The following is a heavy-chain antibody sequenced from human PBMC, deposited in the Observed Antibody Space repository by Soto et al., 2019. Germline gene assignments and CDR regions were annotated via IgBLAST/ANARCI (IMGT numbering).Heavy chain of an antibody. J-gene: IGHJ6*02. CDR3: ASDLRYSGDYYYYGMDV. CDR1: GYSISSGYY. V-gene: IGHV4-38-2*01. D-gene: IGHD3-16*02. CDR2: IYHSGST. Sequence: KPSETLSLTCAVSGYSISSGYYWGWIRQRPGKGLEWIGSIYHSGSTYYNPSLKSRVTTSVDTSKNQFSLKLSSVTAADTAVYYCASDLRYSGDYYYYGMDVWGQGTTVTVSS.